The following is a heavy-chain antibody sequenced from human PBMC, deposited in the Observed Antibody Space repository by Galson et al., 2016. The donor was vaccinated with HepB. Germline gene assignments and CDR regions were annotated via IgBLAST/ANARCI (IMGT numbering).Heavy chain of an antibody. CDR1: GYTFTSYG. V-gene: IGHV1-18*01. CDR2: ISAYNGNT. Sequence: SCKASGYTFTSYGVNWVRQAPGQGLEWMGWISAYNGNTHYAQKLQGRVSMTTDTSTSTAYMELTSLRSDDTAVYYCARARVGDYDTFDLWGQGTMVTVSS. CDR3: ARARVGDYDTFDL. J-gene: IGHJ3*01. D-gene: IGHD4-17*01.